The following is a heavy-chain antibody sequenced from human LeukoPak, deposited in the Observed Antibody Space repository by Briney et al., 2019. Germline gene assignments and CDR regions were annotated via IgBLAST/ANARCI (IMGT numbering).Heavy chain of an antibody. Sequence: ASVEVSCKASGYTFSGYGFSWVRQAPGQGLEWMGWISAYSGNTKYAQKYQARVTLTTDTSTSTAYMELRSLRSDDTAVYYCARGGGSYGGYSLWLGYWGQGTLVTVSS. CDR1: GYTFSGYG. CDR2: ISAYSGNT. D-gene: IGHD4-17*01. CDR3: ARGGGSYGGYSLWLGY. V-gene: IGHV1-18*01. J-gene: IGHJ4*02.